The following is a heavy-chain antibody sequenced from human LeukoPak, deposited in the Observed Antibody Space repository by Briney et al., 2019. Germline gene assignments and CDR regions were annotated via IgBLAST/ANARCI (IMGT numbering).Heavy chain of an antibody. CDR3: AGPKWFGELTPFDY. Sequence: GGSLRLSCAASGFTFSSYSMNWVRQAPGKGLEWVSSISSSSSYIYYADSVKGRFTISRDNAKNSRYLQMNSLRAEDTAVYYCAGPKWFGELTPFDYWGQGTLVTVSS. CDR2: ISSSSSYI. J-gene: IGHJ4*02. D-gene: IGHD3-10*01. V-gene: IGHV3-21*01. CDR1: GFTFSSYS.